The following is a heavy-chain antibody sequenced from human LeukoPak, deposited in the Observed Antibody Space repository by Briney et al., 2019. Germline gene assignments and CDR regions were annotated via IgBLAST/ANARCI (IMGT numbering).Heavy chain of an antibody. CDR2: IYYSGSS. V-gene: IGHV4-59*12. J-gene: IGHJ4*02. Sequence: SETLSLTCTVSGGSISSYYWSWIRQPPGKGLEWIGYIYYSGSSNYNPSLRSRVTISLDTPKNQFPLKLTSVTAADTAVYYCAGDRGTSAWYYWGQGTLVTVSS. CDR3: AGDRGTSAWYY. D-gene: IGHD6-19*01. CDR1: GGSISSYY.